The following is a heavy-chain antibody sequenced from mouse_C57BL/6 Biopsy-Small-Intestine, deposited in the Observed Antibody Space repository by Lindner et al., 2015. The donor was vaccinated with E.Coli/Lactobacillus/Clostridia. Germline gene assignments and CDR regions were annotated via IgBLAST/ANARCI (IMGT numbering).Heavy chain of an antibody. D-gene: IGHD2-2*01. CDR1: GYTFTDYN. CDR2: INPNNGGT. J-gene: IGHJ4*01. CDR3: ARSGGYDDAMDY. Sequence: VQLQESGPELVKPGASVKMSCKASGYTFTDYNMHWVKQSHGKSLEWIGYINPNNGGTSYNQKFKGKATLTVNKSSSTAYMELRSLTSEDSAVYYCARSGGYDDAMDYWGQGTSVTVSS. V-gene: IGHV1-22*01.